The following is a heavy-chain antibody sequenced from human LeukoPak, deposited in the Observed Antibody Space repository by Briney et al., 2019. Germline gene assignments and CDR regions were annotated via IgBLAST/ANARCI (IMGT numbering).Heavy chain of an antibody. CDR1: GGSFSGYY. D-gene: IGHD1-26*01. J-gene: IGHJ3*01. CDR2: INHSGSS. V-gene: IGHV4-34*01. Sequence: PSETLSLTCAVYGGSFSGYYWNWIRQPPGKGLEWIGGINHSGSSNYSPSLKSRITISVDTSKNQFSLNLSSVTAADTAVYYCARASIVGAKRTRSGTFDLWGQGTMVTVSS. CDR3: ARASIVGAKRTRSGTFDL.